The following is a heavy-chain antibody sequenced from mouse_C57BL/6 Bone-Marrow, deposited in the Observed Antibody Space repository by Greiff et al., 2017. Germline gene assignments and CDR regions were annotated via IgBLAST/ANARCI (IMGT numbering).Heavy chain of an antibody. D-gene: IGHD1-1*01. CDR2: IHPNSGST. CDR3: ARSYYGSSYNY. CDR1: GYTFTSYW. J-gene: IGHJ2*01. V-gene: IGHV1-64*01. Sequence: QVQLQQPGAELVKPGASVKLSCKASGYTFTSYWMHWVKQRPGQGLEWIGMIHPNSGSTNYNEKFKSKATLTVDKSSSTAYMQLSSLTSEDSAVYYCARSYYGSSYNYWGQGTTLTVSS.